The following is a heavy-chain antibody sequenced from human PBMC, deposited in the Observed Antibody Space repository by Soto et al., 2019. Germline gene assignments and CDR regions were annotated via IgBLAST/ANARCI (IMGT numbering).Heavy chain of an antibody. CDR3: ARVGANYYYYYGMDV. V-gene: IGHV4-59*01. J-gene: IGHJ6*02. CDR1: GGSISSYY. CDR2: IYYSGST. D-gene: IGHD3-16*01. Sequence: SETLSLTCTVSGGSISSYYWSWIRQPPGKGLEWIGYIYYSGSTNYNPSLKSRATISVDTSKNQFSLKLSSVTAADTAVYYCARVGANYYYYYGMDVWGQGTTVTVSS.